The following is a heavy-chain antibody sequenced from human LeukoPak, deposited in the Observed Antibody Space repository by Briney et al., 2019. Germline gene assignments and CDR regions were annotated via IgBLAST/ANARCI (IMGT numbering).Heavy chain of an antibody. J-gene: IGHJ4*02. CDR2: IYYSGST. D-gene: IGHD6-13*01. V-gene: IGHV4-31*03. CDR1: GGSISSGAYY. CDR3: ARSREQQLPNY. Sequence: PSETLSLTCTVSGGSISSGAYYWSWIRQHPGKGLEWIGYIYYSGSTYYNPSLKSRVTISVDTSKNQFSLKLSSVTAADTAVYYCARSREQQLPNYWGQGTLVTVSS.